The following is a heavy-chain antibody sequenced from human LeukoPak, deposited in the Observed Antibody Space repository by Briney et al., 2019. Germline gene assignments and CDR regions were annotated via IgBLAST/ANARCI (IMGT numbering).Heavy chain of an antibody. D-gene: IGHD1-20*01. J-gene: IGHJ4*02. CDR3: ATLTGATYPYYFYF. CDR1: GASFSGYY. CDR2: INHSGST. V-gene: IGHV4-34*01. Sequence: SDTLSLTCAVYGASFSGYYWSWIRQPPGKGLEWLGEINHSGSTNYNPSLKSRVTRSVDTSKNQFSLKLSSVTAADTAVYYCATLTGATYPYYFYFWGQATLVTVSS.